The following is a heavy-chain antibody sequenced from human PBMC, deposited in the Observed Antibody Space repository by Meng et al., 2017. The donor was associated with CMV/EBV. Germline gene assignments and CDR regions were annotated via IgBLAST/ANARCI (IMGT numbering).Heavy chain of an antibody. CDR1: GGSISSGDYY. Sequence: SETLSLTCTVSGGSISSGDYYWSWIRQPPGKGLEWIGYIYYSGSTYYNPSLKSRVTISVDTSKNQFSLKLSSVTAADTAVYYCARGGGIQLWYYYYGMDVWGQGTTVTVSS. J-gene: IGHJ6*02. D-gene: IGHD5-18*01. V-gene: IGHV4-30-4*02. CDR3: ARGGGIQLWYYYYGMDV. CDR2: IYYSGST.